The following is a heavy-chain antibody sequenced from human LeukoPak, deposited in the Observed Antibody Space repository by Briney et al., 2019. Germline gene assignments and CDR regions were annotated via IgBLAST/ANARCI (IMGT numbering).Heavy chain of an antibody. CDR2: ISAYNGNT. CDR1: GGTFSNYA. J-gene: IGHJ5*02. CDR3: AGHSSSWYYWFDP. D-gene: IGHD6-13*01. Sequence: ASVKVSCKASGGTFSNYAISWVRQAPGQGLEWMGWISAYNGNTNYAQKLQGRVTMTTDTSTSTAYMELRSLRSDDTAVYYCAGHSSSWYYWFDPWGQGTLVTVSS. V-gene: IGHV1-18*01.